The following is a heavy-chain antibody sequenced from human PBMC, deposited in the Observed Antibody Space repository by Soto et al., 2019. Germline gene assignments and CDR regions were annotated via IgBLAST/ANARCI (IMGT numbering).Heavy chain of an antibody. Sequence: SVKVSCKASGYTFTSYAMHWVRQAPGQRLEWMGWINAGNGNTKYSQKFQGRVTITRDTSASTAYMELSSLRSEDTAVYYCARLRLKRNWFDPWGQGTLVTVSS. J-gene: IGHJ5*02. V-gene: IGHV1-3*01. CDR3: ARLRLKRNWFDP. CDR1: GYTFTSYA. CDR2: INAGNGNT. D-gene: IGHD6-19*01.